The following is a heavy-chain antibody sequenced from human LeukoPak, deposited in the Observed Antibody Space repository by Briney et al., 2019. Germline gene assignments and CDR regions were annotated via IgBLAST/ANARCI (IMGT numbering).Heavy chain of an antibody. D-gene: IGHD4-11*01. J-gene: IGHJ5*02. CDR1: GGSLSSYY. V-gene: IGHV4-59*12. CDR3: ARTDYSNTNWFDP. Sequence: SETLSLTCTVSGGSLSSYYWSWIRQPPRKGLEWIGYIHNSGSTHYNFSLMSRVTMSLDTSKNQFSLKLTSVTAADTAVYYCARTDYSNTNWFDPWGQGTLVTVST. CDR2: IHNSGST.